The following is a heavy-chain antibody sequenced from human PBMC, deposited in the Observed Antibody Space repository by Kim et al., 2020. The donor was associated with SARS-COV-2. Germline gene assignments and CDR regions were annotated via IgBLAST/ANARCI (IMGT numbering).Heavy chain of an antibody. V-gene: IGHV1-46*01. J-gene: IGHJ4*02. Sequence: AKKFQGRVTMTRDTSTSTVYMELSSLRSEDTAVYYCARDRTTDLSGFDYWGQGTLVTVSS. CDR3: ARDRTTDLSGFDY. D-gene: IGHD4-4*01.